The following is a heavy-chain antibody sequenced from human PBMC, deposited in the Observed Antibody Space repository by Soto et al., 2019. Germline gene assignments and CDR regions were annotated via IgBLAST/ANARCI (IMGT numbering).Heavy chain of an antibody. CDR1: AGSISPGANL. Sequence: LRWAGSAGSISPGANLVCCIRQPPGKGLEWIGYIYHSGSTYYNPSLKSRVTISVDRSKNQFSLKLSSVTAADTAVYYCARGGVLAYETAFAISGQGTTVTVS. J-gene: IGHJ3*02. V-gene: IGHV4-30-2*01. CDR2: IYHSGST. CDR3: ARGGVLAYETAFAI. D-gene: IGHD3-16*01.